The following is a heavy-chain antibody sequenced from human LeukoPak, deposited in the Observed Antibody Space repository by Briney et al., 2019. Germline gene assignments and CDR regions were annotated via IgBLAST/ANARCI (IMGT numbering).Heavy chain of an antibody. D-gene: IGHD3-22*01. CDR3: ARSGYYDSSGYFDY. CDR1: GYSISSGYD. CDR2: MYHSGST. J-gene: IGHJ4*02. V-gene: IGHV4-38-2*02. Sequence: SETLSLTCTVSGYSISSGYDWGWIRQPPGQGLEWIGSMYHSGSTNYNPSLKSRVTISVDTSKNQFFLKLSSVTAADTAVYYCARSGYYDSSGYFDYWGQGTLVTVSS.